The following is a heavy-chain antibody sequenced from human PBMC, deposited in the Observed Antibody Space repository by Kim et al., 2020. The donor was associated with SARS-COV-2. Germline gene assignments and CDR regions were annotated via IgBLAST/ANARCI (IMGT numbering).Heavy chain of an antibody. Sequence: GGSLRLSCAASGFTFSSYAMHWVRQAPGKGLEWVAVISYDGSNKYYADSVKGRFTISRDNSKNTLYLQMNSLRAEDTAVYYCARASPGFWSGACMDVWG. CDR1: GFTFSSYA. D-gene: IGHD3-3*01. J-gene: IGHJ6*02. V-gene: IGHV3-30-3*01. CDR2: ISYDGSNK. CDR3: ARASPGFWSGACMDV.